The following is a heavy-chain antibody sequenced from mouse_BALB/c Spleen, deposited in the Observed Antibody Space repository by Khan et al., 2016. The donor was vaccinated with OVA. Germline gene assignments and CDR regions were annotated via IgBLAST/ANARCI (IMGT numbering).Heavy chain of an antibody. CDR2: IWGGGGT. CDR3: ARYYYRSHCYYPLDY. J-gene: IGHJ4*01. Sequence: QMQLEQSGPGLVAPSQSLSFTCTVSGFSLSRYNIHWVRQPPGKGLEWLGMIWGGGGTSYNSTLKSTLSISKDNSKSHVFLKLNSLQAADTATYYCARYYYRSHCYYPLDYWGQGTLVSVS. V-gene: IGHV2-6-4*01. CDR1: GFSLSRYN. D-gene: IGHD2-14*01.